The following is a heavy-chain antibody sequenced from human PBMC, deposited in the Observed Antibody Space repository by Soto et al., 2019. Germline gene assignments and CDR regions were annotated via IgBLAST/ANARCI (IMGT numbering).Heavy chain of an antibody. CDR2: ISSSSSTI. CDR3: ARGAYYHDSSGLSY. D-gene: IGHD3-22*01. CDR1: GFTFSSYS. J-gene: IGHJ4*02. Sequence: EVQLVESGGGLVQPGGSLRLSGAASGFTFSSYSMNWVRQAPGKGLEWVSYISSSSSTIYYADSVKGRFTISRDNAKNSLYLQMNSLRAVDTAVYYCARGAYYHDSSGLSYWGQGTLVTVSS. V-gene: IGHV3-48*01.